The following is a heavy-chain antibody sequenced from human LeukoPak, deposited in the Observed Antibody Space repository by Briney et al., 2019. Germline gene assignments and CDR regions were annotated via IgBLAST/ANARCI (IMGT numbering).Heavy chain of an antibody. J-gene: IGHJ4*02. CDR1: GGSISSSSYY. D-gene: IGHD7-27*01. CDR3: ASRKLGNDY. V-gene: IGHV4-39*07. Sequence: SETLSLTCTVSGGSISSSSYYWGWIRQPPGKGLGWIGSIYYSGSTYYNPSLKSRVTIPVDTSKNQFSLNLSSVTAADTAVYYCASRKLGNDYWGQGTLVTVSS. CDR2: IYYSGST.